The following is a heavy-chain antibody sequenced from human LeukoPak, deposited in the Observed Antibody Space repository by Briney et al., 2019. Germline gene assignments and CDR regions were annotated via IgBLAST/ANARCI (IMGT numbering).Heavy chain of an antibody. CDR2: ISAYNGNT. CDR1: GYTFTSYY. J-gene: IGHJ4*02. Sequence: ASVKVSCKASGYTFTSYYMHWVRQAPGQGLEWMGWISAYNGNTNYAQKLQGRVTMTTDTSTSTAYMELRSLRSDDTAVYYCARGGSRNYYDSSGYYYWGQGTLVTVSS. V-gene: IGHV1-18*04. D-gene: IGHD3-22*01. CDR3: ARGGSRNYYDSSGYYY.